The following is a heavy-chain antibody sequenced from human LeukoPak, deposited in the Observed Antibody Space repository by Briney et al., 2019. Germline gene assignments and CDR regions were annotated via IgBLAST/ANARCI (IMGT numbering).Heavy chain of an antibody. V-gene: IGHV1-18*01. J-gene: IGHJ4*02. CDR2: ISAYNGNT. D-gene: IGHD4-17*01. CDR1: GGTFSSYA. Sequence: ASVKVSCKASGGTFSSYAISWVRQAPGQGLEWMGWISAYNGNTNYAQKLQGRVTMTTDTSTSTAYMELRSLRSDDTAVYYCARDYGDYQIYDYWGQGTLVTVSS. CDR3: ARDYGDYQIYDY.